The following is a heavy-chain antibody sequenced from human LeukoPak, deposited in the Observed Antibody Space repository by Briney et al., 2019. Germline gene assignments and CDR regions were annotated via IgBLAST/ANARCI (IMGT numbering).Heavy chain of an antibody. D-gene: IGHD6-19*01. CDR3: ARGVTGMAVAGNPNYYYYGMDV. V-gene: IGHV4-34*01. CDR2: INHSGST. CDR1: GGSFSGYY. J-gene: IGHJ6*02. Sequence: PSETLSLTCAVYGGSFSGYYWSWIRQPPGKGLEWIGEINHSGSTNYNPSLKSRVTISVDTSKNQFSLKLSPVTAADTAVYYCARGVTGMAVAGNPNYYYYGMDVWGQGTTVTVSS.